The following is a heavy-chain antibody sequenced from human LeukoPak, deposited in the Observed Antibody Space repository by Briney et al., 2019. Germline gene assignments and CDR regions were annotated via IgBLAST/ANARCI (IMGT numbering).Heavy chain of an antibody. D-gene: IGHD2-21*01. Sequence: SETLSLTCTVSGGSINSGGYYWSWIRQHPGKGLEWIGYIYYSGSTYYNPSLKSRVTISIDTSKNQFSLKLSSVTAADTAVYYCARDTYEGGNWFDPWGQGTLVTVSS. V-gene: IGHV4-31*03. J-gene: IGHJ5*02. CDR2: IYYSGST. CDR1: GGSINSGGYY. CDR3: ARDTYEGGNWFDP.